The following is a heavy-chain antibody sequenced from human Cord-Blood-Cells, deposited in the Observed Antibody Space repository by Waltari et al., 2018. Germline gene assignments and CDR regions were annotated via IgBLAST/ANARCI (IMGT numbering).Heavy chain of an antibody. V-gene: IGHV3-21*01. J-gene: IGHJ4*02. D-gene: IGHD2-8*02. CDR2: ISSSSSYI. CDR1: GFTFSRSS. Sequence: EVQLVESGGGLAKPGGSLRLSSAASGFTFSRSSMNWVRQAPGKGLGWVSSISSSSSYIYYADSVKGRFTISRDNAKNSLYLQMNSLRAEDTAVYYCASAAPLGTGGYWGQGTLVTVSS. CDR3: ASAAPLGTGGY.